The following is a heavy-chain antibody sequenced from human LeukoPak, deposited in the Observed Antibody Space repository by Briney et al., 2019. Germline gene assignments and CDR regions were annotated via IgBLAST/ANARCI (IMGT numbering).Heavy chain of an antibody. V-gene: IGHV3-30*04. CDR1: GFTLSSYA. J-gene: IGHJ4*02. CDR3: AREPLRVYYFDY. Sequence: GRSLRLSCAASGFTLSSYAMHWVRQAPGKGLEWVAVISYDGSNKYYADSVKGRFTISRDNSKNTLYLQMNSLRAEDTAVYYCAREPLRVYYFDYWGQGTLVTVSS. D-gene: IGHD2-21*02. CDR2: ISYDGSNK.